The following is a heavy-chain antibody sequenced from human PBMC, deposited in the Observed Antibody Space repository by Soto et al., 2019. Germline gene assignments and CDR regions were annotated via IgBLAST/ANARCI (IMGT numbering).Heavy chain of an antibody. CDR1: GFIFSNAW. J-gene: IGHJ4*01. Sequence: EVHLVESGGGLVKPGGSLRLSCAASGFIFSNAWINWVRQAPGKGLEWVGRGKSKTDGGKTDFAAPVKGRFDISRDDSKNMVYLEMNSLKTEDTAIYYCTTDSYMTNIIVRFDYWGHGTLVTVSS. CDR2: GKSKTDGGKT. D-gene: IGHD4-17*01. V-gene: IGHV3-15*07. CDR3: TTDSYMTNIIVRFDY.